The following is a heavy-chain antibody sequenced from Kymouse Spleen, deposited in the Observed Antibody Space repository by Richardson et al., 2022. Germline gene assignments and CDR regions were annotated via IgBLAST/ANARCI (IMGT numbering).Heavy chain of an antibody. Sequence: EVQLVESGGGLVQPGGSLRLSCAASGFTFSSYWMSWVRQAPGKGLEWVANIKQDGSEKYYVDSVKGRFTISRDNAKNSLYLQMNSLRAEDTAVYYCARGGGSGSYYGYYYYGMDVWGQGTTVTVSS. V-gene: IGHV3-7*01. J-gene: IGHJ6*02. CDR1: GFTFSSYW. CDR3: ARGGGSGSYYGYYYYGMDV. D-gene: IGHD3-10*01. CDR2: IKQDGSEK.